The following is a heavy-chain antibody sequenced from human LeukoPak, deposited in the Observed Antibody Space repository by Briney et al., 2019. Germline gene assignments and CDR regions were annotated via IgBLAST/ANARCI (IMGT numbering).Heavy chain of an antibody. CDR3: ARGGSPPEALGDTFDI. CDR1: GFSFSSYW. Sequence: GGSLRLSCAASGFSFSSYWMHWVRQAPGKGLVWVSRINSDGSGRNYADSMKGRFTISRDNAKNTLYLQMNSLRAEDTAVYYCARGGSPPEALGDTFDIWGQGTMVTVSS. J-gene: IGHJ3*02. D-gene: IGHD1-26*01. CDR2: INSDGSGR. V-gene: IGHV3-74*01.